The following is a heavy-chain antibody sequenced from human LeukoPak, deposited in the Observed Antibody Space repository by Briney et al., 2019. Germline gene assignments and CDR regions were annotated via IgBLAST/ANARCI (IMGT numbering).Heavy chain of an antibody. Sequence: VASVKVSCKASGYTFTGYYMHSVRQAPGQGLDWVGRINPNSGGTNDAQKFQGRVTMTRDTSISTAYMELSRLRSDDTAVYYCARTSSYYYDSSSYDYWGQGTLVTVSS. V-gene: IGHV1-2*06. CDR3: ARTSSYYYDSSSYDY. CDR2: INPNSGGT. J-gene: IGHJ4*02. D-gene: IGHD3-22*01. CDR1: GYTFTGYY.